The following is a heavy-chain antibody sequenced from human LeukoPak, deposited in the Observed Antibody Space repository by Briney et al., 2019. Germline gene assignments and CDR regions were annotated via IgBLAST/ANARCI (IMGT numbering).Heavy chain of an antibody. V-gene: IGHV4-34*01. D-gene: IGHD5-12*01. CDR3: ARVARSGYESEYYYYYYIDV. CDR1: GGPFSGYY. CDR2: NNHCGST. J-gene: IGHJ6*03. Sequence: KTSETLSLLCGVYGGPFSGYYWSWIRQPPGKGVVWIGDNNHCGSTNFNPSLKSRVTISVDTSKNQFHLKLRSVTAADTAVYYCARVARSGYESEYYYYYYIDVWGKGTSVTVSS.